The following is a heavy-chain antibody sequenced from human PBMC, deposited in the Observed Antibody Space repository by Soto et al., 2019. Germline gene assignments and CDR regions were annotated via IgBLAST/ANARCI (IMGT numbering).Heavy chain of an antibody. CDR2: IYWDDDK. CDR3: AHIHYCGSGSFLLSPNNWFDP. D-gene: IGHD3-10*01. CDR1: GFSLSTSGVG. V-gene: IGHV2-5*02. Sequence: QITLKESGPTLVKATQTLTLTCTFSGFSLSTSGVGVGWIRQPPGKALEWLALIYWDDDKFYSPSLKSRLTITKDTSKNQMVLTMTNMDPVDTATYYCAHIHYCGSGSFLLSPNNWFDPWGQGTLVTVSS. J-gene: IGHJ5*02.